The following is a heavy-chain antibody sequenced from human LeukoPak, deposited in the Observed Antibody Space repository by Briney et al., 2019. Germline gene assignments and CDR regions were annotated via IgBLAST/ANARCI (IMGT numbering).Heavy chain of an antibody. D-gene: IGHD4-23*01. CDR3: ARHTNDYGGYGDY. J-gene: IGHJ4*02. V-gene: IGHV5-51*01. Sequence: GESLKISCKGSGYRFTSYWIGWVRQMPGKGLEWMGINYPGDSDTRYSPSFQGQVTISADKSISAAYLQWSSLKASDTAMYYCARHTNDYGGYGDYWGRGTLVTVSS. CDR1: GYRFTSYW. CDR2: NYPGDSDT.